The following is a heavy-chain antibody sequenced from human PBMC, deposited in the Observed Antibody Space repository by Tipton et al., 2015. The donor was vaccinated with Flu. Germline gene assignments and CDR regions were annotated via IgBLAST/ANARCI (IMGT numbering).Heavy chain of an antibody. CDR2: ISYDGTSK. Sequence: SLRLSCAASGFTFHSYAMYWVRQAPGKGLEWVAIISYDGTSKYYTDSVQGRFTVSRDNSQKTLNLQVNSLRAEDSAVYYCARLGYCLNTCSVPYYNYAMDVWGQGTTVTVSS. CDR1: GFTFHSYA. J-gene: IGHJ6*02. V-gene: IGHV3-30*04. CDR3: ARLGYCLNTCSVPYYNYAMDV. D-gene: IGHD2-15*01.